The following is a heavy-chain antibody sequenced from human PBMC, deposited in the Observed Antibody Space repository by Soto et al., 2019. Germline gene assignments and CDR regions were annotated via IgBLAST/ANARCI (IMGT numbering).Heavy chain of an antibody. Sequence: GGSLRLSCTASGFTFGDYAMSWFRQAPGKGLEWVGFIRSKAYGGTTEYAASVKGRFTISRDDSKSIAYLQMNSLKTEDTAVYYCTRFRPRAYDSSGYYFSWFDPWGQGTLVTV. CDR2: IRSKAYGGTT. J-gene: IGHJ5*02. V-gene: IGHV3-49*03. D-gene: IGHD3-22*01. CDR1: GFTFGDYA. CDR3: TRFRPRAYDSSGYYFSWFDP.